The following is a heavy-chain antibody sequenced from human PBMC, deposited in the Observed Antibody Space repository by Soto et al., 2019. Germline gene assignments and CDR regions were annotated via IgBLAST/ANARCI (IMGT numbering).Heavy chain of an antibody. CDR3: ARVLAARASRDFDY. Sequence: QVQLQQWGAGLLKPSETLSLTCAVYGRSFSTDYWSWIRQPPGKGLEWIGEINPSGGTNYNPSLKSRVTISVATSKNQFSLKLSSVTAADTAVYYCARVLAARASRDFDYWGQGTLVTVSS. J-gene: IGHJ4*02. CDR2: INPSGGT. D-gene: IGHD6-6*01. V-gene: IGHV4-34*01. CDR1: GRSFSTDY.